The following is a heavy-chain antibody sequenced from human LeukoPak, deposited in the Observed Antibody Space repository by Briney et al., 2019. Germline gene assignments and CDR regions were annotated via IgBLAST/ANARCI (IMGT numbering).Heavy chain of an antibody. J-gene: IGHJ3*02. Sequence: ASVKVSCKASGYTFTSYGISWVRQAPGQGLKWMGWISAYNGNTNYAQKLQGRVTMTTDTSTSTAYMELRSLRSDDTAVYYCARDYGDYESSDAFDIWGQGTMVTVSS. D-gene: IGHD4-17*01. CDR2: ISAYNGNT. V-gene: IGHV1-18*01. CDR1: GYTFTSYG. CDR3: ARDYGDYESSDAFDI.